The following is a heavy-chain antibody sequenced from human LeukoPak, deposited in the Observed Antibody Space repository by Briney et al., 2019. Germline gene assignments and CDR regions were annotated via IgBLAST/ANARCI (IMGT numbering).Heavy chain of an antibody. V-gene: IGHV3-30*02. CDR2: IRYDGSNK. CDR3: TTEGWVGYADDY. Sequence: GGSLRLSCAASGFTFSSYGMHWVRQAPGKGLEWVAFIRYDGSNKYYADSVKGRFTISRDNSKNTLYLQMNSLKTEDTAVYYCTTEGWVGYADDYWGQGTLVTVSS. CDR1: GFTFSSYG. D-gene: IGHD2-2*01. J-gene: IGHJ4*02.